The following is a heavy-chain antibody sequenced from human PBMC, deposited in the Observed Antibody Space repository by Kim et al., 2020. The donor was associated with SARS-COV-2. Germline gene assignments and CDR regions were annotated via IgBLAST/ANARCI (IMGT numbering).Heavy chain of an antibody. V-gene: IGHV4-31*03. CDR1: GGSINSGGYC. Sequence: SETLSLTCTVSGGSINSGGYCWSWIRQHPGKGLEWIGYIYYSGSTYYNPSLKSRVTISVDTSKNQFSLKLSSVTAADTAVYYCARGGVEPDYYYGMDVWGQGTTVTVSS. CDR3: ARGGVEPDYYYGMDV. J-gene: IGHJ6*02. CDR2: IYYSGST.